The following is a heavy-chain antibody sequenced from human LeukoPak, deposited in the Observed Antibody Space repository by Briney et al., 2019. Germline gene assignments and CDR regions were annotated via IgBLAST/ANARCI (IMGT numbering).Heavy chain of an antibody. J-gene: IGHJ3*02. D-gene: IGHD3-22*01. V-gene: IGHV4-34*01. CDR2: INHSGST. CDR3: ARRTTDSSGYYYGAFDI. Sequence: SETLSLTCAVYGGSFNDYHWSWIRQPPGKGLEWIGEINHSGSTNYNPSLKSRDTISIDTSKKQFSLGLNSVTAADTAVYYCARRTTDSSGYYYGAFDIWGQGTMVTVSS. CDR1: GGSFNDYH.